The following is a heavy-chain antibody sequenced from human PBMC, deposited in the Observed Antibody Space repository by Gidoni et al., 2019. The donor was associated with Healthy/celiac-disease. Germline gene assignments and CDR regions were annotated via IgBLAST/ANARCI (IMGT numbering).Heavy chain of an antibody. J-gene: IGHJ3*02. D-gene: IGHD5-12*01. CDR3: ARDQRRWLQFWYDAFDI. Sequence: EVQLVESGGGLVQPGGSLRLSCAASGFTFSSYSMNWVRQAPGKGLEWVSYISSSSCPIYYADSGQGRFTIFRDNAQNSLYLQMNSLRDEDTAVYYCARDQRRWLQFWYDAFDIWGQGTMVTVSS. CDR1: GFTFSSYS. V-gene: IGHV3-48*02. CDR2: ISSSSCPI.